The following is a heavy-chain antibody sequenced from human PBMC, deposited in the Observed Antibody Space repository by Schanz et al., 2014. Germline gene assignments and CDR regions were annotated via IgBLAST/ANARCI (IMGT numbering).Heavy chain of an antibody. Sequence: EVQLVTSGGDLVQPGGSLRLSCAASGFTFNTSWFHWVRQAPGKGLEWVSAISGSGGDTYYADSVKGRFTISRDNSKNTLYLQMNSLRAEDTAVYYCAKGQLLSYYFDYWGQGTLVTVSS. J-gene: IGHJ4*02. CDR1: GFTFNTSW. V-gene: IGHV3-23*04. CDR3: AKGQLLSYYFDY. D-gene: IGHD2-21*01. CDR2: ISGSGGDT.